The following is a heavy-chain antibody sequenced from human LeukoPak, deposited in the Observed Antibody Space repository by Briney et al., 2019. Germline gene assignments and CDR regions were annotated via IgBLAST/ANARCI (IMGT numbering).Heavy chain of an antibody. D-gene: IGHD3-22*01. V-gene: IGHV1-69*05. CDR1: GGTFSSYA. CDR3: ARAPHYYYDSPLDY. Sequence: GASVKVSCKASGGTFSSYAISWVRQAPGQGLEWMGGIIPIFGTANYAQKFQGRVTITTHESTSTAYMELSSLRSEDTAVYYCARAPHYYYDSPLDYWGQGTLVTVSS. J-gene: IGHJ4*02. CDR2: IIPIFGTA.